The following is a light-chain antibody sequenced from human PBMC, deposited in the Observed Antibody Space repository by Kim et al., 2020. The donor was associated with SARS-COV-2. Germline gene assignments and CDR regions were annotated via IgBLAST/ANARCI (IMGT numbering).Light chain of an antibody. V-gene: IGLV3-19*01. J-gene: IGLJ2*01. CDR2: CKS. CDR1: SPRNYY. Sequence: LVQTVRTTCQGDSPRNYYASWYQQKPGQAPVVVIYCKSNLLSGIPDRFPGSNSGATAPLTITGAQAQDEADYYCNSRDSNTNHLVFGGGTQLTVL. CDR3: NSRDSNTNHLV.